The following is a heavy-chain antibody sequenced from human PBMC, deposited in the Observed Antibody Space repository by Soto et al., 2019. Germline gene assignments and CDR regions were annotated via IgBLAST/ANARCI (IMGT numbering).Heavy chain of an antibody. CDR3: TSRYTSGWYDF. V-gene: IGHV3-53*01. D-gene: IGHD6-19*01. CDR2: IYKGGST. CDR1: GFTFSSYW. J-gene: IGHJ5*01. Sequence: PGGSLRLSCAASGFTFSSYWMHWVRQAPGKGLVWVSVIYKGGSTYYADSVKGRFTISRDNSKNTLYLQMNSLRADDTAVYYCTSRYTSGWYDFWGQGTRVTVSS.